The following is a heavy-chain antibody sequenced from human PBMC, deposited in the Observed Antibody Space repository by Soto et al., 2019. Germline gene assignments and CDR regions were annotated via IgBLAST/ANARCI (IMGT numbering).Heavy chain of an antibody. D-gene: IGHD3-3*01. CDR3: TRHAGVVITNYYMDV. Sequence: GGSLRLSCAASGFTFSGSAMHWVRQASGKGLEWVGRIRSKANSYATAYAASVKGRFTISRDDSKNTAYLQMNSLKTEDTAVYYCTRHAGVVITNYYMDVWGKGTTVTVSS. J-gene: IGHJ6*03. CDR2: IRSKANSYAT. CDR1: GFTFSGSA. V-gene: IGHV3-73*01.